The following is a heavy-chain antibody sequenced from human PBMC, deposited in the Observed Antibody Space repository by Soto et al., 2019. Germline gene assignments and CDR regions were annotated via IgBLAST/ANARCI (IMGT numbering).Heavy chain of an antibody. V-gene: IGHV1-8*01. CDR1: GYTFTSYD. CDR3: ARERNMYGMDV. Sequence: QVQLVQSGAEVKKPGASVKVSCKASGYTFTSYDINWVRQATGQGLEWMGWMNPNSGNTVYAQKFQDRVTMTRNTSISPAYMELSSLRSEDTVVYYCARERNMYGMDVWGQGNRVSVSS. D-gene: IGHD1-1*01. J-gene: IGHJ6*02. CDR2: MNPNSGNT.